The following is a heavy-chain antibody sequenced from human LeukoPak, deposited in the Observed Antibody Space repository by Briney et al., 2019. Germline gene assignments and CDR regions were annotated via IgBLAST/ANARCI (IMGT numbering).Heavy chain of an antibody. J-gene: IGHJ6*02. CDR2: IIPIFGTA. CDR1: GGTFSSYA. Sequence: SVKVSCKASGGTFSSYAISWVRQAPGQGLEWMGGIIPIFGTANYAQKFQGRVTITADESTSTAYMELSSLRSEDTAVYYCARSYYDSWSGPPPYYGMDVWGQGTTVTVSS. D-gene: IGHD3-3*01. V-gene: IGHV1-69*13. CDR3: ARSYYDSWSGPPPYYGMDV.